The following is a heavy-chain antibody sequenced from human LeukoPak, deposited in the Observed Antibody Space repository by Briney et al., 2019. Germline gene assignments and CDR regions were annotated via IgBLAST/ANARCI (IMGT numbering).Heavy chain of an antibody. CDR3: ARVLSYPVTTVIDY. CDR1: GYTFTSYG. J-gene: IGHJ4*02. CDR2: ISAYNGNT. Sequence: ASVKVSCKASGYTFTSYGISWVRQGPGQGLEWMGWISAYNGNTNYAQKLQGRVTMTTDTSTSTAYMELRSLRSDDTAVYYCARVLSYPVTTVIDYWGQGTLVTVSS. D-gene: IGHD4-17*01. V-gene: IGHV1-18*04.